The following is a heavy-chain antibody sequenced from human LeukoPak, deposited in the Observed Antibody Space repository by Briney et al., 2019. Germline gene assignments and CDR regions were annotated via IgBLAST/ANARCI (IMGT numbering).Heavy chain of an antibody. Sequence: GGSLTLFCAASGLTFSSCAMHWVRQAPGKGLEYVSAISSNGGSTYYANSVKGRFTISRDNSKNTLYLQMGSLRAGDMAVYYCARGGVRDFWREYYFDYWGQGTLVTVSS. D-gene: IGHD3-3*01. V-gene: IGHV3-64*01. CDR2: ISSNGGST. CDR1: GLTFSSCA. CDR3: ARGGVRDFWREYYFDY. J-gene: IGHJ4*02.